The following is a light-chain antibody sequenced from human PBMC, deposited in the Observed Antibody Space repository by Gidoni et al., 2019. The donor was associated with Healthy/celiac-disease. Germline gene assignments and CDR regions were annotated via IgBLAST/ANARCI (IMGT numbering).Light chain of an antibody. CDR2: GAA. CDR3: QQYGSSPPIT. V-gene: IGKV3-20*01. CDR1: QSFSSSY. Sequence: IVLSPSPGPLSLSPGARATLSCRASQSFSSSYLAWYQQQPGQAPRLLIYGAASRATGIPDRLSGSGSGTEFTPTISRLEPEDFAVYYCQQYGSSPPITFGQGTRLEIK. J-gene: IGKJ5*01.